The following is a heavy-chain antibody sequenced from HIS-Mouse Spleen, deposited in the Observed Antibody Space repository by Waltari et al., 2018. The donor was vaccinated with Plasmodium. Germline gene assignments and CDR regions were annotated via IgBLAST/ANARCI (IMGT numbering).Heavy chain of an antibody. D-gene: IGHD6-13*01. CDR3: ASSWYWYFDL. J-gene: IGHJ2*01. CDR2: KKKGGSGK. Sequence: EVQLVESGGGLVQPGGSLRLSCAASGFTFSSYWMSWVRQAPGKGLEGVANKKKGGSGKDYVDSVKGRFTISRDNAKNSLYLQMNSLRAEDTAVYYCASSWYWYFDLWGRGTLVTVSS. CDR1: GFTFSSYW. V-gene: IGHV3-7*01.